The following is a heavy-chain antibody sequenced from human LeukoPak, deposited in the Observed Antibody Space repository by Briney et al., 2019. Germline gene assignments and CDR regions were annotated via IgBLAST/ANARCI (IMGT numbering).Heavy chain of an antibody. CDR1: GYSFTSYW. CDR3: ARLPDSSGYYYYYGMDV. J-gene: IGHJ6*02. D-gene: IGHD3-22*01. V-gene: IGHV5-51*01. CDR2: IYPGDSDT. Sequence: GESLKISCKGSGYSFTSYWIVWVRQMPGKGLEWMGIIYPGDSDTRYSPSFQGQVTISADKSISTAYLQWSSLKASDTAMYYCARLPDSSGYYYYYGMDVWGQGTTVTVSS.